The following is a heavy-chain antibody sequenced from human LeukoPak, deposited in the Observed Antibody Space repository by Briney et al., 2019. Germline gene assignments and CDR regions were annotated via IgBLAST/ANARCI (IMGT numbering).Heavy chain of an antibody. V-gene: IGHV3-73*01. CDR2: IRSKANSYAT. CDR1: GFTFSGSA. J-gene: IGHJ6*02. Sequence: GGSLRLSCAASGFTFSGSAMHWVRQASGKGLEWVGRIRSKANSYATAYAASVKGRFTISRDDSKNTAYLQMSSLKTEDTAVYYCRLWFGELSRSPHGMDVWGQGTTVTVSS. CDR3: RLWFGELSRSPHGMDV. D-gene: IGHD3-10*01.